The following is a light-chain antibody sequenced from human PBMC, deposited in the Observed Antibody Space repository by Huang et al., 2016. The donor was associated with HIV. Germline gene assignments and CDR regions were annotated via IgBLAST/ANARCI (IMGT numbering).Light chain of an antibody. CDR3: QQSYSALIT. V-gene: IGKV1-39*01. J-gene: IGKJ5*01. Sequence: IQLTQSPTSLSASVGDRVTIACRASQAIGTYLNWFQQKPGRAPRLLISDVSSLHTGIPSRFIGSGSGTEFTLTIRGLQFDDFASYFCQQSYSALITFGQGHDWKLN. CDR2: DVS. CDR1: QAIGTY.